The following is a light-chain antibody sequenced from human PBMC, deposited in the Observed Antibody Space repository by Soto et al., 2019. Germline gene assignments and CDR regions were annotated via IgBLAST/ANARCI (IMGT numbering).Light chain of an antibody. CDR3: QQRSNWPRFT. CDR2: DAS. V-gene: IGKV3-11*01. J-gene: IGKJ3*01. CDR1: QSVSSY. Sequence: EIVLTQSPATLSLSPGERATLSCRASQSVSSYLAWYQQKPRQAPRLLIYDASSRATGSPARFSGSGSGTDFTLIISSLEPEDFAVYYCQQRSNWPRFTFGPGTKVDIK.